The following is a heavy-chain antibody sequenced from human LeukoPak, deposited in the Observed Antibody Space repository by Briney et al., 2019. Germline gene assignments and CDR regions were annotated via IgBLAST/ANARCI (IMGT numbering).Heavy chain of an antibody. V-gene: IGHV4-59*01. CDR3: AKSNGYGLVDI. CDR2: IHYSGST. Sequence: SETLSLTCTVSGGSISSYYWSWIRQSPGKGLEWIGYIHYSGSTNYNPSLKSRVTVSVGTSKKQFSLKMSSVTAADTAVYYCAKSNGYGLVDIWGQGTMVTVSS. D-gene: IGHD3-10*01. CDR1: GGSISSYY. J-gene: IGHJ3*02.